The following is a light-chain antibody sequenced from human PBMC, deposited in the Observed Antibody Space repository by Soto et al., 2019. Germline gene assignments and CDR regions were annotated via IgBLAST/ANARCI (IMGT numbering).Light chain of an antibody. Sequence: EIVLTQSPGTLSLSPGERATLSCRAGQTVTSNYLAWYQQKPGQAPRLLIYGASFRATGIRDRFSGSGSGTVFTLTINRLEPEDFAVYYCQQYGLSPYTLGPGTKLEIK. CDR1: QTVTSNY. CDR2: GAS. J-gene: IGKJ2*01. CDR3: QQYGLSPYT. V-gene: IGKV3-20*01.